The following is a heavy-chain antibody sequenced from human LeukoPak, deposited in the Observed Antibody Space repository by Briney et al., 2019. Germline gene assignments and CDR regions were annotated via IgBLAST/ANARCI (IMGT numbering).Heavy chain of an antibody. J-gene: IGHJ4*02. CDR3: VREATPGNRDAYNSFDY. V-gene: IGHV3-33*01. Sequence: PGGSLRLSCAASGFTFSRFGMHWVRQAPGKGLEWVAVIWYNGRNKDYADSVKGRFTISRDNSKNTLYLQMDSLRAEDTAVYYCVREATPGNRDAYNSFDYWGQGTLVTVSS. CDR1: GFTFSRFG. CDR2: IWYNGRNK. D-gene: IGHD5-24*01.